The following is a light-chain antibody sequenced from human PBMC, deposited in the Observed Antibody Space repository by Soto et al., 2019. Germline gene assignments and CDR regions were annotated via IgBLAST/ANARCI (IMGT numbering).Light chain of an antibody. V-gene: IGKV3-11*01. CDR1: QSVSSY. Sequence: ETVLTQSPGTLSLSPWERATLSCRASQSVSSYLAWYQQKPGQAPRLLIYDASNRATGIPARFSGSGSGTDFTLTISSLEPEDFAIYYCQQRSNWPPITFGQGTRLEIK. CDR3: QQRSNWPPIT. J-gene: IGKJ5*01. CDR2: DAS.